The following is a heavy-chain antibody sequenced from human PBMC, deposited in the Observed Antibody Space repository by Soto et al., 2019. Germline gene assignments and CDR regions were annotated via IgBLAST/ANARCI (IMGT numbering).Heavy chain of an antibody. J-gene: IGHJ6*02. D-gene: IGHD6-13*01. Sequence: ALVKVSCKASGYTFTSYDINWVRQATGQGLEWMGWMNPNSGNTGYAQKFQGRVTMTRNTSISTAYMELSSLRSEDTAVYYCARGQSSSWYRFYYYYYGMDVWGQGTTVTVSS. V-gene: IGHV1-8*01. CDR2: MNPNSGNT. CDR3: ARGQSSSWYRFYYYYYGMDV. CDR1: GYTFTSYD.